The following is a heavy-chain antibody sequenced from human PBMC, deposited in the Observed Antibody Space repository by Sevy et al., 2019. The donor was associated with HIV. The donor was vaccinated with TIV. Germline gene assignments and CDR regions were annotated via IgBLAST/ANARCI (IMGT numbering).Heavy chain of an antibody. D-gene: IGHD6-13*01. J-gene: IGHJ3*02. Sequence: GGYLRLSCAASGFTFSSYAMSWVRQAPGKGLEWVSAISGSGGSTYYADSVKGRFTISRDNSKNTLYLQMNSLRAEDTAVYYCAKDRTPDSSSWYRPNVGIRRDAFDIWGQGTMVTVSS. CDR3: AKDRTPDSSSWYRPNVGIRRDAFDI. CDR1: GFTFSSYA. V-gene: IGHV3-23*01. CDR2: ISGSGGST.